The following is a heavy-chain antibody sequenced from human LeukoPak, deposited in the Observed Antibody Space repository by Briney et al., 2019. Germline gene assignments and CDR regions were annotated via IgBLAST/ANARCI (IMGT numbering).Heavy chain of an antibody. CDR3: ASLYYFDRSRGWNY. V-gene: IGHV4-39*01. Sequence: SETLSLTCAVSGGSISSANYYWGWIRQPPGTGLEWIGSIYYSGSTYYNSSLKSRVTISVDTSKNQFSLKLSSVTAADTAVYYCASLYYFDRSRGWNYWGQGTLVTVSS. CDR1: GGSISSANYY. J-gene: IGHJ4*02. D-gene: IGHD3-22*01. CDR2: IYYSGST.